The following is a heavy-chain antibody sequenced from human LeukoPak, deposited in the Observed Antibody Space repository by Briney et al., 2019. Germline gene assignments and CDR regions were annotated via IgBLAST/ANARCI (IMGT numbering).Heavy chain of an antibody. J-gene: IGHJ4*02. CDR3: ARGAGSWDYYDSSGYYYFDY. CDR1: GFTFSSYE. CDR2: ISSSGSTI. Sequence: GGSLRLSCAASGFTFSSYEMNWVRQAPGKGLEWVSYISSSGSTIYYADSVKGRFTISRDNAKNSLYLQMNSLRAEDTAVYYCARGAGSWDYYDSSGYYYFDYWGQGTLVTVSS. V-gene: IGHV3-48*03. D-gene: IGHD3-22*01.